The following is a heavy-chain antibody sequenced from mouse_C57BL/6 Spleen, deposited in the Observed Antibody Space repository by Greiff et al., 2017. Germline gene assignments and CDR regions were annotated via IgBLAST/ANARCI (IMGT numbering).Heavy chain of an antibody. D-gene: IGHD1-1*01. Sequence: VQLQESGAELVKPGASVKLSCKASGYTFTSYWMHWVKQRPGQGLEWIGMIHPNSGSTNYNEKFKSKATLTVDKSSSTAYMQLSSLTSEDSAVYYCARALYYGPFAYWGQGTLVTVSA. V-gene: IGHV1-64*01. CDR2: IHPNSGST. CDR1: GYTFTSYW. CDR3: ARALYYGPFAY. J-gene: IGHJ3*01.